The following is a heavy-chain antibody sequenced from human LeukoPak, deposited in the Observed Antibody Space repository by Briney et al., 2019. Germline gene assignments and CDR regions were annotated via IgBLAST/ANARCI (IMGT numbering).Heavy chain of an antibody. CDR2: MYRSGNT. CDR1: GGSISSYY. D-gene: IGHD4-17*01. V-gene: IGHV4-4*07. CDR3: ARSNDNGDYYFDS. J-gene: IGHJ4*02. Sequence: PTETLSLTCSVSGGSISSYYWNWIRQPAGTGLEWIGRMYRSGNTNYSPSLKSRISMSIDTSKSQFFLKLSSVTAADTAVYYCARSNDNGDYYFDSWGQGTLVTVSS.